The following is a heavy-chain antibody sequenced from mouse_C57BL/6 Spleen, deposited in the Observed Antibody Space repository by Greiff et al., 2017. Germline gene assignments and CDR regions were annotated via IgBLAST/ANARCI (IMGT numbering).Heavy chain of an antibody. J-gene: IGHJ1*03. D-gene: IGHD2-5*01. CDR3: ARRGYSNYVKYFDV. CDR1: GFTFSSYG. V-gene: IGHV5-6*01. CDR2: ISSGGSYT. Sequence: EVQLVESGGDLVKPGGSLKLSCAASGFTFSSYGMSWVRQTPDKRLEWVATISSGGSYTYYPDSVTGRFTISRDNAKNTLYLQMSSLKSEDTAMYYCARRGYSNYVKYFDVWGTGTTVTVSS.